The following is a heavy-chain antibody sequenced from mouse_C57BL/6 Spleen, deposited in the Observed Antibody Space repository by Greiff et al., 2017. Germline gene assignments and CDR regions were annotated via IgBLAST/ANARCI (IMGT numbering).Heavy chain of an antibody. CDR2: IYPGDGDT. V-gene: IGHV1-82*01. CDR1: GYAFSSSW. Sequence: QVQLQQSGPELVKPGASVKISCKASGYAFSSSWMNWVKQRPGKGLEWIGRIYPGDGDTNYNGKFMGKATLTADKSSSTAYMQLSSLTSEDSAVYFCAGNYDYDWFAYWGQGTLVTVSA. CDR3: AGNYDYDWFAY. J-gene: IGHJ3*01. D-gene: IGHD2-4*01.